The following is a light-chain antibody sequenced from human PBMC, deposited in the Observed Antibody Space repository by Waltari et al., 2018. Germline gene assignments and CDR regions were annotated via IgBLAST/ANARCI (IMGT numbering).Light chain of an antibody. J-gene: IGKJ1*01. Sequence: EIALPQSPATLSVSPGERATLSCRASQSVSSNLAWYQQKPGQAPRLLIYGASTRATGIPARFSGSGSGTEFTLTISSLQSEDFAVYYCQQYNNWPRTFGQGTKVEIK. V-gene: IGKV3-15*01. CDR1: QSVSSN. CDR2: GAS. CDR3: QQYNNWPRT.